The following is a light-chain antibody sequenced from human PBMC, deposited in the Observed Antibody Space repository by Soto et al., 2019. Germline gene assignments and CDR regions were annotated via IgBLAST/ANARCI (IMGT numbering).Light chain of an antibody. Sequence: EIVLTQSPGTLSLSPGERATLSCRASQSVSSSYLAWYQQKPGQAPRLLIYGESSRATGIPDRFSGSGSGTDFTLTISRLEPEDFAVYYCQQYGSSPGTFGGGTKVEIK. CDR3: QQYGSSPGT. CDR1: QSVSSSY. CDR2: GES. J-gene: IGKJ4*01. V-gene: IGKV3-20*01.